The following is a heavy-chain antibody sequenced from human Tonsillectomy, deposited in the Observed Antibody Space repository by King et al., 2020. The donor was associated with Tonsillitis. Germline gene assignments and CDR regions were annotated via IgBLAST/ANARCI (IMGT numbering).Heavy chain of an antibody. CDR2: IYPSDSHT. CDR3: ARTTVVTPGVGMDV. J-gene: IGHJ6*02. Sequence: DVQLVQPGAEVKKPGESLKISCKGSGYSFTSYWIGWVRQMPGKGLEWMGIIYPSDSHTIYSPSFQGQVTMSVDKSIRTANLQWSSLKASDTAIYYCARTTVVTPGVGMDVWGQGTTVTVSS. D-gene: IGHD4-23*01. CDR1: GYSFTSYW. V-gene: IGHV5-51*01.